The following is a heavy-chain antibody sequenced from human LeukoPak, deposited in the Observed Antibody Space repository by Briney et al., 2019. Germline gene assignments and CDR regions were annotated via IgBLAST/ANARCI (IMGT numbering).Heavy chain of an antibody. D-gene: IGHD3-3*01. CDR1: GFTFSSYG. CDR3: AKDGFHDFWSGYYVY. Sequence: GGSLRLSCAASGFTFSSYGMHWVRQAPGKGLEWVAFIRYDGSNKYYADSVKGRFTISRDNSKNTLYLQTNSLRAEDTAVYYCAKDGFHDFWSGYYVYWGQGTLVTVSS. CDR2: IRYDGSNK. V-gene: IGHV3-30*02. J-gene: IGHJ4*02.